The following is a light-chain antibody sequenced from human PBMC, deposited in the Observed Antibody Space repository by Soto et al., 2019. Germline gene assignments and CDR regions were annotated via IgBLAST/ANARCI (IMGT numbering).Light chain of an antibody. V-gene: IGLV2-14*01. CDR3: NSYTSRSTVA. Sequence: QSALTQPASVSESPGQSVTISCTGTSSDVGGYDYVSWYQQHPGKAPQLLIYDVSIRPSGVSDRFSGSKSGNTASLTISGLQAEDEADYYCNSYTSRSTVAFGGGTKVTVL. CDR2: DVS. CDR1: SSDVGGYDY. J-gene: IGLJ2*01.